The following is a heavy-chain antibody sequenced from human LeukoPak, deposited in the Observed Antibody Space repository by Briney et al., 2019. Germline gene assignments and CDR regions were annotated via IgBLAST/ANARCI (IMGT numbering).Heavy chain of an antibody. D-gene: IGHD6-13*01. Sequence: GGSLRLSCAASGFTFSSYAMSWVRQAPGKGLEWVSAISGSGGSTYYADSVKGRFTISRGNSKNTLYLQMNSLSAEDTAVYYCAKDDDSSSWYAAYWGQGTLVTVSS. CDR1: GFTFSSYA. CDR3: AKDDDSSSWYAAY. CDR2: ISGSGGST. V-gene: IGHV3-23*01. J-gene: IGHJ4*02.